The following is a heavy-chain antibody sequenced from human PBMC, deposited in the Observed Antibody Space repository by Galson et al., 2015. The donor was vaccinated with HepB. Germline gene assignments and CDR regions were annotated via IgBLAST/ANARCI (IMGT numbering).Heavy chain of an antibody. Sequence: SVKVSCKASGYIFTDYAITWVRQAPGEGLEWMGWISAYNGDTTYPQRLQGRVTMTTDTSASTAYMDLRSLTYDDTAVYYCARGRVLDSWGQGTLVTVSS. CDR1: GYIFTDYA. V-gene: IGHV1-18*01. CDR3: ARGRVLDS. J-gene: IGHJ5*01. CDR2: ISAYNGDT.